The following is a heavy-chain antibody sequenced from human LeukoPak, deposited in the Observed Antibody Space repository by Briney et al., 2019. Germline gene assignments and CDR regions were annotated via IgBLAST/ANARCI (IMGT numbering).Heavy chain of an antibody. CDR1: GGSISSSSYY. V-gene: IGHV4-39*07. CDR2: IYYSGST. CDR3: ARGGSSWYLFDF. J-gene: IGHJ4*02. D-gene: IGHD6-13*01. Sequence: PSETLSLTCTVSGGSISSSSYYWGWIRQPPGKGLEWIGSIYYSGSTYCNPSLKSRVTISVDTSKNQFSLKLSSVTAADTAVYYCARGGSSWYLFDFWGQGTLVTVSS.